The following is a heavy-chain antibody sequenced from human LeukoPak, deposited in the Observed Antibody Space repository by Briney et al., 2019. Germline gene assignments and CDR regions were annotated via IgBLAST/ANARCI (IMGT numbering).Heavy chain of an antibody. CDR3: ARTARTPITMVRGVILGWFDP. J-gene: IGHJ5*02. CDR1: GFTFSNYW. D-gene: IGHD3-10*01. CDR2: IKSDGSST. V-gene: IGHV3-74*01. Sequence: GGSLRLSCAASGFTFSNYWMHWVRQAPGKGLVWVSRIKSDGSSTSYADSVKGRFTISRDNAKNSLYLQMNSLRAEDTAVYYCARTARTPITMVRGVILGWFDPWGQGTLVTVSS.